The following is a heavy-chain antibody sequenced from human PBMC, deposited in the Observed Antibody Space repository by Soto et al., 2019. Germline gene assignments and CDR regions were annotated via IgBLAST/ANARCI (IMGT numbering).Heavy chain of an antibody. J-gene: IGHJ5*02. Sequence: QVQLQESGPGLVKPSETLSLTCTVSGDSIDTSRYYWGWIRQPPGKGLEWLGSIYYSGTTYYNPSLKSGVTISADTSKHQFSLKLSSVTAADTAVYYCARLRGAFRINTNNWFDPWGQGTLVTVSS. CDR3: ARLRGAFRINTNNWFDP. CDR1: GDSIDTSRYY. V-gene: IGHV4-39*01. CDR2: IYYSGTT. D-gene: IGHD2-2*01.